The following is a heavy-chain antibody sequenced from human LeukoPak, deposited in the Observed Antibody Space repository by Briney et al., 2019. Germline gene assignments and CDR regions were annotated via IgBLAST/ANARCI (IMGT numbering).Heavy chain of an antibody. V-gene: IGHV1-8*01. Sequence: ASVKVSCKASGYTFTSYDINWVRQATGQGLEWMGWMNPNSGNTGYAQKFQGRVTMTRNTSISTAYMELSSLRSEDTAVYYYARGLTDPTSIYYYYGMDVWGQGTTVTVSS. CDR2: MNPNSGNT. D-gene: IGHD3-16*01. CDR1: GYTFTSYD. CDR3: ARGLTDPTSIYYYYGMDV. J-gene: IGHJ6*02.